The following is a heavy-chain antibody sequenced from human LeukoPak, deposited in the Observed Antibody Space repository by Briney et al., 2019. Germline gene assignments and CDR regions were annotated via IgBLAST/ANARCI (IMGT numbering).Heavy chain of an antibody. J-gene: IGHJ5*02. CDR3: ARDQGSGYDLNWFDP. D-gene: IGHD5-12*01. CDR1: GFTFSDYY. CDR2: ISSSGSTI. Sequence: GGSLRLSCAASGFTFSDYYMSWIRQAPGKGLERVSYISSSGSTIYYADSVKGRFTISRDNAKNSLYLQMNSLRAEDTAVYYCARDQGSGYDLNWFDPWGQGTLVTVSS. V-gene: IGHV3-11*04.